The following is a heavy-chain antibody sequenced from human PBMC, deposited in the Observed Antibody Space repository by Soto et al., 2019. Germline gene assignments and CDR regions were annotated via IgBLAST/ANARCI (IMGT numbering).Heavy chain of an antibody. CDR3: ARTYCTNTACQAHGIAV. Sequence: PSETLSLTCTVSGGSVSSGSYYWTWIRQPPGKGLEWLGYIYYSGTTNYNPPLKSRITISVDTSGNQFSLKLSSVTAADTAVYFCARTYCTNTACQAHGIAVWGQGTTVTVSS. CDR1: GGSVSSGSYY. D-gene: IGHD5-18*01. CDR2: IYYSGTT. V-gene: IGHV4-61*01. J-gene: IGHJ6*02.